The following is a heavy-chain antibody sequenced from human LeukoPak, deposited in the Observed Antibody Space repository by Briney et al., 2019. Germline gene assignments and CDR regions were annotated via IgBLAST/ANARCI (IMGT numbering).Heavy chain of an antibody. CDR1: GGSISSYY. D-gene: IGHD2-15*01. Sequence: PSETLSLTCTVSGGSISSYYWSWIRQPPGKGLEWIWYIYYSGSTNYNPSLKSRVTISLDTSKNQFSLRLSSVTAADTAVYYCARSPIVVVVAATPGPFDYWGQGTLVTVSS. V-gene: IGHV4-59*01. J-gene: IGHJ4*02. CDR2: IYYSGST. CDR3: ARSPIVVVVAATPGPFDY.